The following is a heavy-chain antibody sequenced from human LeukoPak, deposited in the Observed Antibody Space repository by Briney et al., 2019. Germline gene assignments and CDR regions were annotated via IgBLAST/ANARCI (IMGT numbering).Heavy chain of an antibody. CDR2: LWSDGSNK. J-gene: IGHJ4*02. V-gene: IGHV3-33*01. CDR3: ARVASSSSWYIDY. Sequence: PGRTLRLSCAASGFTFSSYGMHWVRQAPGKGLEWVAVLWSDGSNKYYADSVKGRFTISRDNSKNTLYLQMNSLRAEDTAVYYCARVASSSSWYIDYWGQGTLVTVSS. D-gene: IGHD6-13*01. CDR1: GFTFSSYG.